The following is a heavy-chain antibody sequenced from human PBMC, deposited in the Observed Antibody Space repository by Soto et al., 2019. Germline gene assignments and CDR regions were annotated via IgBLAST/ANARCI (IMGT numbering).Heavy chain of an antibody. D-gene: IGHD6-6*01. V-gene: IGHV5-51*01. Sequence: GEPLKISCKGSGYSFTSYWIGWVRQMPGKGLEWMGIIYPGDSDTRYSPSFQGQVTISADKSIRTAYLQWSSLKASDTAMYYCARLSIAVRNYYYDMDVWGQGTTVTVSS. CDR3: ARLSIAVRNYYYDMDV. J-gene: IGHJ6*02. CDR2: IYPGDSDT. CDR1: GYSFTSYW.